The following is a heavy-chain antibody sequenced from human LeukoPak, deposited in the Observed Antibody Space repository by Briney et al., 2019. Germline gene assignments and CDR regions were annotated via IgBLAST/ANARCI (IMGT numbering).Heavy chain of an antibody. CDR2: INPNGGGA. CDR1: GYTCTGYY. Sequence: ASVKVSCKASGYTCTGYYMHWVRQAPGQGLEWMGRINPNGGGANYAQKFQGRVTMTRDTSINTAYMDLSTLRSDDTAVYYCARVTIQYYDSSGYHWAFDIWGQGTMVTVSS. J-gene: IGHJ3*02. V-gene: IGHV1-2*06. CDR3: ARVTIQYYDSSGYHWAFDI. D-gene: IGHD3-22*01.